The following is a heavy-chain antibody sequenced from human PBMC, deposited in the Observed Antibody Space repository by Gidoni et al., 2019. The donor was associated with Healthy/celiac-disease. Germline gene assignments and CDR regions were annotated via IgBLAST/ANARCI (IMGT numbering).Heavy chain of an antibody. J-gene: IGHJ3*02. CDR3: ARPIGHDAFDI. V-gene: IGHV4-39*01. D-gene: IGHD2-21*01. CDR2: IYYSGSI. Sequence: QLQLQASGPGLVTPSETLSLTCTVAGGSISSSSYYWGWIRQPPGKGLEWIGSIYYSGSIYYNPSRKSRVTISVDTSKNQFSLKLSSLTAADTAVYYCARPIGHDAFDIWGQGTMVTVSS. CDR1: GGSISSSSYY.